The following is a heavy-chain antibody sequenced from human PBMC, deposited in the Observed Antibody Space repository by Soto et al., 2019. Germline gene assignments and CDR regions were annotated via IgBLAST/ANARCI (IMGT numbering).Heavy chain of an antibody. V-gene: IGHV1-69*13. Sequence: SVKVSCKASGGTFSSYAISWVRQAPGQGLEWMGGIIPIFGTANYAQRFQGRVTITADESTSTAYMELSSLRSEDTAVYYCARGNIVVVPAATLNYNWFDPWGQGTLVTVSS. D-gene: IGHD2-2*01. CDR3: ARGNIVVVPAATLNYNWFDP. CDR2: IIPIFGTA. CDR1: GGTFSSYA. J-gene: IGHJ5*02.